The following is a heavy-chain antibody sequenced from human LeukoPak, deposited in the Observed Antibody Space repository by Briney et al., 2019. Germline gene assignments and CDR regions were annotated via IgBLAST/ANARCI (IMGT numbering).Heavy chain of an antibody. Sequence: PSETLSLTCTVSGGSISSYYWSRIRQPAGKGLEWIGRIYTSGSTNYNPSLKSRVTMSVDTSKNQFSLKLSSVTAADTAVYYCARGGDYYDSSGYPFDYWGQGTLVTVSS. V-gene: IGHV4-4*07. CDR3: ARGGDYYDSSGYPFDY. D-gene: IGHD3-22*01. CDR1: GGSISSYY. CDR2: IYTSGST. J-gene: IGHJ4*02.